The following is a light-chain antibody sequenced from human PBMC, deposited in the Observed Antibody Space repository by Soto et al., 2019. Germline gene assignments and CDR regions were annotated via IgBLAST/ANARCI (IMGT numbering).Light chain of an antibody. CDR1: HIITNW. CDR3: HHYNSYPWT. J-gene: IGKJ1*01. CDR2: KAS. Sequence: DIQLTQSPSTLSASVGDRVTITCRASHIITNWLAWYQQKPGKAPNLLIYKASSLESGVPSRFSGSGSGTEFTLTISSLQPDDFATYYCHHYNSYPWTFGQGTKVEIK. V-gene: IGKV1-5*03.